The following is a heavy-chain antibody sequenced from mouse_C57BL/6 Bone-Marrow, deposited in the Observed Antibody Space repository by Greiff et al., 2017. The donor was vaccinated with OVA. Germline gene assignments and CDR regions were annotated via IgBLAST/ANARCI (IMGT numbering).Heavy chain of an antibody. J-gene: IGHJ1*03. Sequence: VQLQQSGAELVKPGASVKLSCTASGFTITDYYMHWVKQRTEQGLEWIGRIDPEDGETKYDPKFQGKATITADTSSNTAYLQLSSLTSEDTAVYFCARSTYCVSSYGYFDVWGTGTTVTVSS. D-gene: IGHD1-1*01. CDR1: GFTITDYY. V-gene: IGHV14-2*01. CDR3: ARSTYCVSSYGYFDV. CDR2: IDPEDGET.